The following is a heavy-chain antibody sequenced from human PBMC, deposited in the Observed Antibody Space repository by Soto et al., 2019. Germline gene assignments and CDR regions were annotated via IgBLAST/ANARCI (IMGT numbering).Heavy chain of an antibody. CDR1: VFTFSSYG. J-gene: IGHJ6*02. CDR2: VSGSGGSV. Sequence: PXGSLRLSCASAVFTFSSYGMSCVRQSPGKGLEWVSAVSGSGGSVYYADSVRGRFTISRDNSKNTLYLQVNSLRAEDTATYYCAKGSVVGADYSYGMDVWGQGTTVTVSS. D-gene: IGHD2-2*01. V-gene: IGHV3-23*01. CDR3: AKGSVVGADYSYGMDV.